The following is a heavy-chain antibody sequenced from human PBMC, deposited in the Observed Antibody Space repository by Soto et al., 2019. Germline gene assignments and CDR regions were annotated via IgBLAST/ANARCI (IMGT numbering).Heavy chain of an antibody. J-gene: IGHJ4*02. CDR1: GYSISSGYY. CDR3: ARLRGYSSGLCPFGY. Sequence: SETLSLTCAVSGYSISSGYYWGWIRQPPGKGLEWIGSIYHSGSTYYNPSLKSRVTISVDTSKNQFSLKLSSVTAADTAVYYCARLRGYSSGLCPFGYWGEGXLVTVHS. D-gene: IGHD6-19*01. V-gene: IGHV4-38-2*01. CDR2: IYHSGST.